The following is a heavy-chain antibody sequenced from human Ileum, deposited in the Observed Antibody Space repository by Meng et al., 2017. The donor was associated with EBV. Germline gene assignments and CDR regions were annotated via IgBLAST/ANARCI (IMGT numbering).Heavy chain of an antibody. D-gene: IGHD1-7*01. J-gene: IGHJ4*02. Sequence: QVTLQESGQGLVKPSGTLCLTCTVSGDSISSDIWWSWVRQPPGKGLEWIGEVYHRGDTNYNPSLKSRVDISVDKSKNQFYLSLFSVTAADTAVYYCGRDQGRELINHWGQGTLVTVSS. CDR1: GDSISSDIW. CDR2: VYHRGDT. V-gene: IGHV4-4*02. CDR3: GRDQGRELINH.